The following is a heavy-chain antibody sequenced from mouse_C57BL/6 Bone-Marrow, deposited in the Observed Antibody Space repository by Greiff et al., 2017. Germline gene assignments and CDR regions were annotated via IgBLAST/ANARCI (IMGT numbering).Heavy chain of an antibody. J-gene: IGHJ3*01. CDR3: ARVDYGYDDLAD. CDR2: IWRGGST. D-gene: IGHD2-2*01. CDR1: GFSLTSYG. Sequence: QVQLQQSGPGLVQPSQSLSITCTVSGFSLTSYGVHWVRQSPGKGLEWLGVIWRGGSTDYNAAFISRLSISKDNSKSHVFFKMNSLQADDTAIYYCARVDYGYDDLADWGQGTLVTVA. V-gene: IGHV2-2*01.